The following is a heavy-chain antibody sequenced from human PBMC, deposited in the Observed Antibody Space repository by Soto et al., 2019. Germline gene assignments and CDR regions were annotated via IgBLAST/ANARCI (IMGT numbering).Heavy chain of an antibody. CDR1: GYTFTSYG. J-gene: IGHJ5*02. CDR3: ARTRVVVVPARIWDWFDP. Sequence: ASVKVSCKASGYTFTSYGISWVRQAPGPGLEWMGWISAYNGNTNYAQKLQGRVTMTTDTSTSTAYMELRSLRSDDTAVYYCARTRVVVVPARIWDWFDPWGQGTLVTVSS. D-gene: IGHD2-2*01. V-gene: IGHV1-18*01. CDR2: ISAYNGNT.